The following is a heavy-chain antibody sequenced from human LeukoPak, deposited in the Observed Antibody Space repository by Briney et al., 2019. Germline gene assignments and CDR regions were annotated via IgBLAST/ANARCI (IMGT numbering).Heavy chain of an antibody. CDR3: STEDKYCNNNNCGVS. V-gene: IGHV1-2*02. CDR2: ISPNGGDT. CDR1: GYTFTSYY. J-gene: IGHJ5*02. Sequence: ASVKVSCKASGYTFTSYYFHWVRQAPGQGLDWMGMISPNGGDTSYPQKFQGRVTMTRDTSISTFYMELSSLRSDDTAVYYCSTEDKYCNNNNCGVSWGQGTLVTVSS. D-gene: IGHD2/OR15-2a*01.